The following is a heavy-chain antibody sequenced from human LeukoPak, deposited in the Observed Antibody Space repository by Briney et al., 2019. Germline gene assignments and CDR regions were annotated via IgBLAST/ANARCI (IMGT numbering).Heavy chain of an antibody. CDR3: ARTPVDIVATIRNWFDP. Sequence: GGSLRLSCAASGFIFSSYWMSWVRQAPGKGLEWVSSISSSSSYIYYADSVKGRFTISRDNAKNSLYLQMNSLRAEDTAVYYCARTPVDIVATIRNWFDPWGQGTLVTVSS. V-gene: IGHV3-21*01. CDR2: ISSSSSYI. J-gene: IGHJ5*02. CDR1: GFIFSSYW. D-gene: IGHD5-12*01.